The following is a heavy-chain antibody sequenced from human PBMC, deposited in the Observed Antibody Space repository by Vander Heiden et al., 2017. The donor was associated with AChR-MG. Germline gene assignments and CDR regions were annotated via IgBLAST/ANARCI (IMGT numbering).Heavy chain of an antibody. J-gene: IGHJ5*02. V-gene: IGHV3-7*01. Sequence: EVQLVESGGGLVQPGGSLRLSCAASGFTFSNYWLNWVRQAPGKGLEWGANIKQDANEKDHVDSVKGRFSVSRDNAKNSLYLQMNSLRAEDTAVYYCTRGHYDFWVFDPWGQGTLVSVSS. CDR3: TRGHYDFWVFDP. CDR1: GFTFSNYW. D-gene: IGHD3-3*01. CDR2: IKQDANEK.